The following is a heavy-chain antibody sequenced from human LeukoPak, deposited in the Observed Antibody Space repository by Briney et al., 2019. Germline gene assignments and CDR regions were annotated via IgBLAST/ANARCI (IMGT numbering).Heavy chain of an antibody. CDR2: ISSSGSTI. Sequence: GGSLRLSCAASGFTFSDYYMSWIRQAPGKGLEWVSYISSSGSTIYYADSVKGRFTISRDNAKNSLYLQMNSLRAEDTAVYYCAGYCSGGSCETPGAFDIWGQGTMVTVSS. J-gene: IGHJ3*02. V-gene: IGHV3-11*04. CDR1: GFTFSDYY. D-gene: IGHD2-15*01. CDR3: AGYCSGGSCETPGAFDI.